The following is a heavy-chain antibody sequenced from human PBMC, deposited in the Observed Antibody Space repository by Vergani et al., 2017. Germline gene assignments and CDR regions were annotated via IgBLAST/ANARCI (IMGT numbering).Heavy chain of an antibody. CDR3: ARDSPGDEEYY. D-gene: IGHD4-17*01. Sequence: EVQLVESGGGLVQPGGSLRLSCAASGFTFSSYDMHWVRQATGKGLEWVSAIGTAGDTYYPGSVKGRFTISRENAKNSLYLQMNSLRAEDTAVYYCARDSPGDEEYYWGQGTLVTVSS. CDR1: GFTFSSYD. J-gene: IGHJ4*02. CDR2: IGTAGDT. V-gene: IGHV3-13*04.